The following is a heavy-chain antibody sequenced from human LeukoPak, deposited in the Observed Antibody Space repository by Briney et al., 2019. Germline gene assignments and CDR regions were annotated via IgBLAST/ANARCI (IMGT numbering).Heavy chain of an antibody. CDR3: ARASWGYCSGGSCSLAY. CDR2: IYSGGST. Sequence: GGSLRLSYAASGFTVSSNYMSWVRQAPGKGLEWVSVIYSGGSTYYADSVKGRFTISRDNSKNTLYLQMNSLRAEDTAVYYCARASWGYCSGGSCSLAYWGQGTLVTVSS. D-gene: IGHD2-15*01. CDR1: GFTVSSNY. V-gene: IGHV3-53*01. J-gene: IGHJ4*02.